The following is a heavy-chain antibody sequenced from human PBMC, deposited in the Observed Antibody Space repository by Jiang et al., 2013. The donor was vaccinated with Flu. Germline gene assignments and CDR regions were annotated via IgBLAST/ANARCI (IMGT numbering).Heavy chain of an antibody. J-gene: IGHJ6*04. CDR1: GYTFTGYY. Sequence: VKVSCKASGYTFTGYYMHWVRQAPGQGLEWMGWINPNSGGTNYAQKFQGWVTMTRDTSISTAYMELSRLRSDDTAVYYCARGPNVRDSRVEYYGMDVWGKGTTVTVSS. V-gene: IGHV1-2*04. CDR3: ARGPNVRDSRVEYYGMDV. D-gene: IGHD3-22*01. CDR2: INPNSGGT.